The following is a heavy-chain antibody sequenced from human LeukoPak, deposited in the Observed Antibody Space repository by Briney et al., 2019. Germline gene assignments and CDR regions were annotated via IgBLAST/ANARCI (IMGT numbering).Heavy chain of an antibody. V-gene: IGHV5-51*04. J-gene: IGHJ3*02. D-gene: IGHD3-10*01. CDR2: IYPGDSDT. Sequence: GESLKISCKGSGYSFTSYWIGWVRQLPGKGLEWMGIIYPGDSDTRYSPSFQGQVTISAHKPISPASLQWGSLKASDTAMYYCASLGSGCYYPFDAFDIWGQGTMVTVSS. CDR1: GYSFTSYW. CDR3: ASLGSGCYYPFDAFDI.